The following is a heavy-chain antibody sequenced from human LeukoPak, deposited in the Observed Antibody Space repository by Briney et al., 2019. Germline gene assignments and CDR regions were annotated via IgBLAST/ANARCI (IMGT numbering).Heavy chain of an antibody. J-gene: IGHJ4*02. V-gene: IGHV4-4*07. CDR1: GGSISSYY. CDR3: ARGATGYSSGWPFDY. D-gene: IGHD6-19*01. CDR2: IYTSGST. Sequence: PSETLSLTCTVSGGSISSYYWSWVRQPAGKGLEWIGRIYTSGSTNYNPSLKSRVTMSVDTSKNQFSLKLSSVTAADTAVYYCARGATGYSSGWPFDYWGQGTLVTVSS.